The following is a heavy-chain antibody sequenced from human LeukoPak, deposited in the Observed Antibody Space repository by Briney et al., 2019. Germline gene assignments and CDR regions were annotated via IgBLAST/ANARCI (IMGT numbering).Heavy chain of an antibody. J-gene: IGHJ4*02. CDR3: ARVTRDSSSSQYPDY. CDR2: INPNSGGT. V-gene: IGHV1-2*02. D-gene: IGHD6-13*01. CDR1: GYTFTGYY. Sequence: ASVKVSCKASGYTFTGYYMHWVRQAPGQGLEWMGWINPNSGGTNYAQKFQGRVTMTRDTSISTAYMELSRLRSDDTAVYYCARVTRDSSSSQYPDYWGQGTLVTVSS.